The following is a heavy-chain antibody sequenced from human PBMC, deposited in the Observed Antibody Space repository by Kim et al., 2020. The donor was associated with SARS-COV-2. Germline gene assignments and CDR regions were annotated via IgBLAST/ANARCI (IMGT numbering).Heavy chain of an antibody. V-gene: IGHV3-33*05. Sequence: GGSLRLSCAASGFTFSSYGMHWVRQAPGKGLEWVAVISYDGSNKYYADSVKGRFTISRDNSKNTLYLQMNSLRAEDTAVYYCARDSLRWPLVIGYWGQGTLVTVSS. D-gene: IGHD4-17*01. CDR3: ARDSLRWPLVIGY. CDR2: ISYDGSNK. J-gene: IGHJ4*02. CDR1: GFTFSSYG.